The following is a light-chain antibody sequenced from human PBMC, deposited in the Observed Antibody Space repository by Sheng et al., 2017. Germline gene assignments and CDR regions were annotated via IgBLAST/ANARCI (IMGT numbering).Light chain of an antibody. J-gene: IGKJ1*01. CDR1: QSVSSNF. V-gene: IGKV3-20*01. Sequence: EIVLTQSPGTLSLSPGERATLSCRASQSVSSNFLAWYQQKPGQAPRLLIYGASSRATGIPDRFSGRGSGTDFTLTISRLEPEDFAVYYCQQYATSSWTFGQGTKVEIK. CDR2: GAS. CDR3: QQYATSSWT.